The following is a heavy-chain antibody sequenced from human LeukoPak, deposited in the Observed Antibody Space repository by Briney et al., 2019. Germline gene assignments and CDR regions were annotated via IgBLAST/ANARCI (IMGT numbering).Heavy chain of an antibody. CDR2: ISGSGGST. CDR3: AGGYSSGWYVQPIDY. Sequence: GGSLRLSCAASGFTFSSYWMSWVRQAPGKGLEWVSAISGSGGSTYYADSVKGRFTISRDNSKNTLYLQMNSLRAEDTAVYYCAGGYSSGWYVQPIDYWGQGTLVTVSS. V-gene: IGHV3-23*01. CDR1: GFTFSSYW. J-gene: IGHJ4*02. D-gene: IGHD6-19*01.